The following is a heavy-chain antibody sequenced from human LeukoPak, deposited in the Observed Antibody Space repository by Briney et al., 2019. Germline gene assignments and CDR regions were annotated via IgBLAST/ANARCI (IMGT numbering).Heavy chain of an antibody. J-gene: IGHJ4*02. Sequence: GGSLRLSCTASGFTFSGFSMHWVRQAPGKGLEWLSYISTSSRSTYYADSVKGRFTISRDNGKNALFLDLPSLRPGDSAVYYCARSAVRGVACDYWGQGTLLTVSS. CDR2: ISTSSRST. CDR1: GFTFSGFS. D-gene: IGHD3-10*01. CDR3: ARSAVRGVACDY. V-gene: IGHV3-48*01.